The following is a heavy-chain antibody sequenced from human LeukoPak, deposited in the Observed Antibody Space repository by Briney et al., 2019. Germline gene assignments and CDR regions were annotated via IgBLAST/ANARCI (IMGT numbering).Heavy chain of an antibody. CDR3: ASSWYFGY. CDR1: GFTFSSYW. V-gene: IGHV3-7*01. D-gene: IGHD2-15*01. J-gene: IGHJ4*02. CDR2: IKQDGSEK. Sequence: GRSLRLSCSASGFTFSSYWMSWVRQAPGTGLEWVANIKQDGSEKYFVDSVNGRFTISSDNAKNSLYLQMNSLRAEDTAVYYCASSWYFGYWGQGTLVTVSS.